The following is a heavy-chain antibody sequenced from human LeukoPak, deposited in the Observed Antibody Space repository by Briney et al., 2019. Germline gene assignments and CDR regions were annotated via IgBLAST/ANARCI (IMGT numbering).Heavy chain of an antibody. CDR2: ISYDGSNK. Sequence: PGGSLRLSCAASGFTFSSYAMSWVRQAPGKGLEWVAVISYDGSNKYYADSVKGRFTISRDNSKNTLYLQMNSLRAEDTAVYYCAKDVTMTHYYFDYWGQGTLVTVSS. D-gene: IGHD3-3*01. CDR1: GFTFSSYA. V-gene: IGHV3-30*18. CDR3: AKDVTMTHYYFDY. J-gene: IGHJ4*02.